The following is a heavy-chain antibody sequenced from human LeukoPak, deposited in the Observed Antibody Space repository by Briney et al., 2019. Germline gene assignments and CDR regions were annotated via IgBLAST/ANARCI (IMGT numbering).Heavy chain of an antibody. J-gene: IGHJ6*03. CDR3: ARWQGSYYYMDV. CDR2: ISSSSSTI. Sequence: PGGSLRLSCAASGFTFSSYSMNWVREAPGKGLEWVSYISSSSSTIYYADSVKGRFTISRDNAKTSLYLQMNSLRAEDTAVYYCARWQGSYYYMDVWGKGTTVTVSS. V-gene: IGHV3-48*01. CDR1: GFTFSSYS.